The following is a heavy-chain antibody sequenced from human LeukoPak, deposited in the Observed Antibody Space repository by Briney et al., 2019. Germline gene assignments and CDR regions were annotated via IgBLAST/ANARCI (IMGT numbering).Heavy chain of an antibody. Sequence: GGSLRLSCSASGFSFSSYEMNWVRQAPGKGLEWISYIIGSGNAIYYADSVKGRFTISRDNAKNSLFLQMNSLTADDTAVYYCARERTTIVSGTTIGAYWGQGTLVTVSS. D-gene: IGHD2/OR15-2a*01. J-gene: IGHJ4*02. CDR3: ARERTTIVSGTTIGAY. CDR2: IIGSGNAI. V-gene: IGHV3-48*03. CDR1: GFSFSSYE.